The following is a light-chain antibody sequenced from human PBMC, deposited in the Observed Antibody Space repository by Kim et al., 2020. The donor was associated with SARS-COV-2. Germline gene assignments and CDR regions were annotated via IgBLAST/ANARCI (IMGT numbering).Light chain of an antibody. J-gene: IGKJ4*01. CDR2: AAS. Sequence: DIQMTQSPSSLAASVGDRDTIACRASQSIGTRLNWYQQRPGKAPKLLIYAASSLQSGVPSRFSGSGSGTDFTLTISSLQPEDFATYYCQQSHSTPWLTFGGGTKVDIK. V-gene: IGKV1-39*01. CDR3: QQSHSTPWLT. CDR1: QSIGTR.